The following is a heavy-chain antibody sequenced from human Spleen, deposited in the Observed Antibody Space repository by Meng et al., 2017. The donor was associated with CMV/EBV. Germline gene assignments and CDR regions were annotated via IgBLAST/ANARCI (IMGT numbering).Heavy chain of an antibody. CDR3: ARLDWVRGVIDY. CDR1: AYSFTGYW. D-gene: IGHD3-10*01. J-gene: IGHJ4*02. Sequence: GAEGKKPREFLKTSCKGAAYSFTGYWIGWVSQMPGKGVEWMGIIFPCDSDTRYSPSFQGQVTISADKSISTAYLQWSSLKASDTAMYYCARLDWVRGVIDYWGQGTLVTVSS. CDR2: IFPCDSDT. V-gene: IGHV5-51*01.